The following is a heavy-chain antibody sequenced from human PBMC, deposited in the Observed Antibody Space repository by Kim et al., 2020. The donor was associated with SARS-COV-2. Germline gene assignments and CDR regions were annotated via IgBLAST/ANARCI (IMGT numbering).Heavy chain of an antibody. V-gene: IGHV4-31*03. D-gene: IGHD3-10*01. J-gene: IGHJ4*02. CDR3: ARAEVVVPAAAVLLWFGELSPRGFDY. CDR1: GGSISSGGYY. CDR2: IYYSGST. Sequence: SETLSLTCTVSGGSISSGGYYWSWIRQHPGKGLEWIGYIYYSGSTYYNPSLKSRVTISVDTSKNQFSLKLSSVTAADTAVYYCARAEVVVPAAAVLLWFGELSPRGFDYWGQGTLVTVSS.